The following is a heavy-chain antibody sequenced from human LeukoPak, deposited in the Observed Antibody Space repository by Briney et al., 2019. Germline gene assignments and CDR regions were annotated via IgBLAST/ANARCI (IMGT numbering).Heavy chain of an antibody. V-gene: IGHV4-4*07. CDR2: IYVSGSS. Sequence: PSETLSLTCTASGGSISSFYWSWIRQPAGKGLEWIGRIYVSGSSNYNPSLKSRVTMSVDTSKNQFSLKLNSVTAADTAVYYCARGFDWFDPWGQGTLVTVSS. CDR3: ARGFDWFDP. CDR1: GGSISSFY. J-gene: IGHJ5*02. D-gene: IGHD3-16*01.